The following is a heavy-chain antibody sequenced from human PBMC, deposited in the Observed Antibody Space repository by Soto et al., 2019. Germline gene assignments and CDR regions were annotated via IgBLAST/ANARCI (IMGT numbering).Heavy chain of an antibody. D-gene: IGHD3-22*01. Sequence: EVQLLESGGGLVQPGGSLRLSCAASGFTFSSYAMSWVRQAPGKGLEWVSAISGSGGSTYYADSVKGRFTISRDNSKNTLYLQMNSLRAEDTAVYYCAKVVLGLDRMIVVGLFDYWGQATLVTVSS. CDR3: AKVVLGLDRMIVVGLFDY. CDR1: GFTFSSYA. CDR2: ISGSGGST. V-gene: IGHV3-23*01. J-gene: IGHJ4*02.